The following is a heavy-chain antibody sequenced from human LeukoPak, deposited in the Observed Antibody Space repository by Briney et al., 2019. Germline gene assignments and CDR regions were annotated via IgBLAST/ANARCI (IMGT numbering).Heavy chain of an antibody. V-gene: IGHV4-34*01. CDR3: ARGGGLYGSGSYLYYGMDV. D-gene: IGHD3-10*01. J-gene: IGHJ6*02. CDR2: INHSGST. Sequence: PSETLSLTCAVYGVSFSGYYWSWIRQPPGKGLEWIGEINHSGSTNYNPSLKSRVTISVDTSKNQFSLKLSSVTAADTAVYYCARGGGLYGSGSYLYYGMDVWGQGTMVTVSS. CDR1: GVSFSGYY.